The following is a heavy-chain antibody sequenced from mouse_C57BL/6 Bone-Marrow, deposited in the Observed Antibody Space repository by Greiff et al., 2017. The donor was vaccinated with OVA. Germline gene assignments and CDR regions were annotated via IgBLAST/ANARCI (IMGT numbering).Heavy chain of an antibody. CDR3: TRSSYDGYPTRYAMDY. V-gene: IGHV1-15*01. Sequence: VKLMESGAELVRPGASVTLSCKASGYTFTDYEMHWVKQTPVHGLEWIGAIDPETGGTAYNQKFKGKAILTADKSSSTAYMELRSLTSEDSAVYYCTRSSYDGYPTRYAMDYWGQGTSVTVSS. CDR1: GYTFTDYE. D-gene: IGHD2-3*01. J-gene: IGHJ4*01. CDR2: IDPETGGT.